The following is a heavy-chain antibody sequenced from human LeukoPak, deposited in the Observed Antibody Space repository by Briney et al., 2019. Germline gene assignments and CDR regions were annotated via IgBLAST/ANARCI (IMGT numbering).Heavy chain of an antibody. CDR1: GFTFSSCA. CDR2: ISGSGGST. Sequence: PGGSLRLSCAASGFTFSSCAMSWVRQAPGKGLEWVSAISGSGGSTYYADSVKGRFTISRDNSKNTLYLQMNSLRAEDTAVYYCAKTPIVVVTATIRADYWGQGTLVTVSS. J-gene: IGHJ4*02. CDR3: AKTPIVVVTATIRADY. V-gene: IGHV3-23*01. D-gene: IGHD2-21*02.